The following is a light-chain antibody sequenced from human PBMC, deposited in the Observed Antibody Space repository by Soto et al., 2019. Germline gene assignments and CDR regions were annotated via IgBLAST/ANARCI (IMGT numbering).Light chain of an antibody. V-gene: IGKV3-11*01. Sequence: EIVLTQSPATLSLSPGERATLSCRVSQSVTSFLAWYQQKPGQAPRLLIYDASNRATGIPARFSGSGSGTDFTLTISSLEPEDFAGYYCQQRSNWPLTFGGGTKVETK. J-gene: IGKJ4*01. CDR1: QSVTSF. CDR3: QQRSNWPLT. CDR2: DAS.